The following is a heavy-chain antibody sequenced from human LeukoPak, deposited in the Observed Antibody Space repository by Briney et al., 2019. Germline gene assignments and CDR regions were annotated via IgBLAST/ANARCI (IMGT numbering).Heavy chain of an antibody. CDR1: GFTFGFTFRSFW. CDR3: AKDLRRFTTVTTGSGNNY. CDR2: IKPDGSET. Sequence: GGSLRLSCTASGFTFGFTFRSFWMSWVRQAPGKGLEWVANIKPDGSETYYVDSVKGRFTISRDNSKNTLYLQMNSLRAEDTAVYYCAKDLRRFTTVTTGSGNNYWGQGTLVTVSS. D-gene: IGHD4-17*01. J-gene: IGHJ4*02. V-gene: IGHV3-7*01.